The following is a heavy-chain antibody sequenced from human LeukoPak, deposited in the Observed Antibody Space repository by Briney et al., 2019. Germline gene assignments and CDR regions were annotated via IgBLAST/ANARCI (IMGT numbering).Heavy chain of an antibody. D-gene: IGHD3-22*01. CDR1: GGSFSGYY. CDR3: ARGQYGLPYYYDSSGYYALGAFDI. Sequence: PSETLSLTCAVYGGSFSGYYWSWVRQPPGRGLEWIWEINHSGSTNYNPSLKSRVTISVDTSKNQFSLKLSSVTAADTAVYYCARGQYGLPYYYDSSGYYALGAFDIGGQGTMVTVSS. J-gene: IGHJ3*02. V-gene: IGHV4-34*01. CDR2: INHSGST.